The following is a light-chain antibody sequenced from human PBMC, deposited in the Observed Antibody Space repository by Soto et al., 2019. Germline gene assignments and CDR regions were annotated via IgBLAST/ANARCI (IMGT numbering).Light chain of an antibody. Sequence: QSVLTQPASVSGSPGQSITISCIGTSSDVGRYERVSWYQWHPGKAPKLMIYEDYRRPSGISNRFSGSKSGNTASLTIYGLQAEDEADYFCCSYAGADIFAVFSGGTKLTVL. J-gene: IGLJ3*02. CDR1: SSDVGRYER. CDR2: EDY. V-gene: IGLV2-23*01. CDR3: CSYAGADIFAV.